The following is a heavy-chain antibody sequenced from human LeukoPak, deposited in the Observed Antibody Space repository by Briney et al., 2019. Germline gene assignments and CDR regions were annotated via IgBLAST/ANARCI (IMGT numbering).Heavy chain of an antibody. CDR3: ARAPLLGEFLY. CDR2: INSDGSST. J-gene: IGHJ4*02. V-gene: IGHV3-74*01. CDR1: GFTFSGYW. Sequence: PGGSLRLSCAASGFTFSGYWMSWVRQAPGKGLVWVSRINSDGSSTNYADSVKGRFTISRDNGKNTLYLQMNSLRAEDTAVYYCARAPLLGEFLYWGQGTLVTVSS. D-gene: IGHD3-16*01.